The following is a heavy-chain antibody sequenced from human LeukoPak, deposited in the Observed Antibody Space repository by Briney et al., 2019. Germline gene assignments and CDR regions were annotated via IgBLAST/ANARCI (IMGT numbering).Heavy chain of an antibody. CDR3: AKVPRGYSYAFFDY. D-gene: IGHD5-18*01. CDR2: ISHDGSNT. CDR1: GFTFSSSV. J-gene: IGHJ4*02. Sequence: PGTSLSLFCAASGFTFSSSVMHWVRQAPGKGLEWVAVISHDGSNTYYGDSVKGRFTISRDNSKNTLYLQVNSLRAEDTAVYYCAKVPRGYSYAFFDYWGQGSLVTVSS. V-gene: IGHV3-30*18.